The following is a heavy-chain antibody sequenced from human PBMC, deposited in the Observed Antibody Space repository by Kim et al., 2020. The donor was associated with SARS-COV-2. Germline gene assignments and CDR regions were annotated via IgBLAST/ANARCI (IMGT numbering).Heavy chain of an antibody. Sequence: GGSLRLSCAASGFTFSSYAMSWVRQAPGKGLEWVSAISGSGGSTYYADSVKGRFTISRDNSKNTLYLQMNSLRAEDTAVYYCAKISRYYYDSSGYPDYWGQGTLVTVSS. CDR1: GFTFSSYA. CDR3: AKISRYYYDSSGYPDY. V-gene: IGHV3-23*01. J-gene: IGHJ4*02. D-gene: IGHD3-22*01. CDR2: ISGSGGST.